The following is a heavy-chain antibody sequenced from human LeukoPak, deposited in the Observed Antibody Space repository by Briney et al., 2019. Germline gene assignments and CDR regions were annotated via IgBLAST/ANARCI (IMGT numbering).Heavy chain of an antibody. Sequence: PGACLILSCAPSGFTFTTYWMSWVRQAPRKGLKCEANMKPDGSEIFYVVSVKGRFTISRDNAMNTLYLQMNSLRAEDSALYYCTRDMQGSRLYLVGSQNDWGQGTLVTVSS. CDR3: TRDMQGSRLYLVGSQND. D-gene: IGHD1-26*01. CDR2: MKPDGSEI. CDR1: GFTFTTYW. J-gene: IGHJ4*02. V-gene: IGHV3-7*01.